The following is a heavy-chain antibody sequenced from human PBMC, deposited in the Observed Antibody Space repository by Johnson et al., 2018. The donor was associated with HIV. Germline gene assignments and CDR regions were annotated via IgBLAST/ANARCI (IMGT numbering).Heavy chain of an antibody. Sequence: QVQLVESGGGVVQPGRSLRLSCAASGFTFSSFTMHWVRQAPGKGLEWVAVISDDVSSTFYVDSVKGRFTISRDNSNNTLYLQMSGLSAEDTALYYCARGGYNWKFDGFDIWGQGTMVTVSS. D-gene: IGHD1-20*01. CDR2: ISDDVSST. J-gene: IGHJ3*02. CDR3: ARGGYNWKFDGFDI. V-gene: IGHV3-30*04. CDR1: GFTFSSFT.